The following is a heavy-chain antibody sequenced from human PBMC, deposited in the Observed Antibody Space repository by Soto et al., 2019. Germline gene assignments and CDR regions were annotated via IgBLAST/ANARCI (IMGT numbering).Heavy chain of an antibody. V-gene: IGHV3-72*01. D-gene: IGHD1-7*01. CDR3: TRSIPGTTSSDY. J-gene: IGHJ4*02. Sequence: EVQLVESGGGLVQPGGSLRLSCAGSGFTFSDYYIDWVRQAPGKGLEWVGRSRDKGNSYSTDYAASVKGRFTVSRDYTKNSLYLQMNSLKIEDPALYYCTRSIPGTTSSDYWGQGTLVTVSS. CDR2: SRDKGNSYST. CDR1: GFTFSDYY.